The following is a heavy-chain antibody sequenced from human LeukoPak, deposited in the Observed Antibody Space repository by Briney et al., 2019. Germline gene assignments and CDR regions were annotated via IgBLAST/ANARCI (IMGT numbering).Heavy chain of an antibody. CDR1: GVSITDYY. CDR2: LHYSVTT. Sequence: SETLSLTCTVSGVSITDYYWSWLPQPPGKGLEWIAYLHYSVTTNYSPSLKSRVAISADRSKNEFSLRLSSVTAADTAVYFCARVVDHFYHPSYFDPWGQGTLATVSS. V-gene: IGHV4-59*01. D-gene: IGHD1-26*01. CDR3: ARVVDHFYHPSYFDP. J-gene: IGHJ5*02.